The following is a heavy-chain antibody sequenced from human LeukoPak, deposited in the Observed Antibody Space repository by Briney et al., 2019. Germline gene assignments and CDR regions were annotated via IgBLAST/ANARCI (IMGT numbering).Heavy chain of an antibody. CDR1: GYSFTSYW. J-gene: IGHJ4*02. D-gene: IGHD1-1*01. CDR3: ARLSNWNHFDY. CDR2: IYPGDSDT. Sequence: NLGESLKISCKGSGYSFTSYWIGWVRQMPGKGLEWMGIIYPGDSDTRYGPSFQGQVTISADKSVSTAYMQWSSLMTSDNAIYYCARLSNWNHFDYWGQGTLVTVSS. V-gene: IGHV5-51*01.